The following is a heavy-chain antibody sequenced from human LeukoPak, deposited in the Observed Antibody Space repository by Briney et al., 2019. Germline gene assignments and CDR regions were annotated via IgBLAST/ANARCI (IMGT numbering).Heavy chain of an antibody. D-gene: IGHD4-17*01. CDR3: ARLPAGATVTTC. CDR2: INPNSGGT. Sequence: ASVKVSCKASGYTFTANYIHWVRQAPGQGLEWMGWINPNSGGTNYAQKFQGRVTMTRDTSISTASMELSRLRSDDTAVYYCARLPAGATVTTCWGQGTLVTVSS. J-gene: IGHJ4*02. CDR1: GYTFTANY. V-gene: IGHV1-2*02.